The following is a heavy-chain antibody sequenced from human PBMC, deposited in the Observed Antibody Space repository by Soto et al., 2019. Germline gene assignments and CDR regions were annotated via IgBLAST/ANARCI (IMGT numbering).Heavy chain of an antibody. V-gene: IGHV4-39*01. D-gene: IGHD5-12*01. CDR3: ASGVVATIWRYYYYGMDV. CDR2: IYYSGST. CDR1: GGSISSSSYY. J-gene: IGHJ6*02. Sequence: SETLSLTCTVSGGSISSSSYYWGWIRQPPGKGLEWIGSIYYSGSTYYNPSLKSRVTISVDTSKNQFSLRLSSVTAADTAVYYCASGVVATIWRYYYYGMDVWGQGTTVTVS.